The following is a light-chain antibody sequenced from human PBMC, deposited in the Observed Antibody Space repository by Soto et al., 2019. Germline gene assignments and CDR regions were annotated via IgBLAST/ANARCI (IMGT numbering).Light chain of an antibody. CDR3: QHYNSYSEA. CDR1: QDINSF. J-gene: IGKJ1*01. V-gene: IGKV1D-16*01. CDR2: AAS. Sequence: DIQMTQSPSSVSASVGDGVTITCRARQDINSFLAWYQQKPGEAPKLLISAASTLHIGVPSRFRGSGSGTAFTLTISSLQPEDFATYYCQHYNSYSEAFGQGTKVELK.